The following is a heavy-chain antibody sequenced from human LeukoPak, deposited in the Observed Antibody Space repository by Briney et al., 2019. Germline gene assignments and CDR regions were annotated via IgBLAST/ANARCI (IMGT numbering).Heavy chain of an antibody. J-gene: IGHJ4*02. D-gene: IGHD6-13*01. CDR3: ARDLRPGIAAGLFDY. CDR1: GFTFSSYG. CDR2: IWYDGSNK. Sequence: LPGGSLRLSCAASGFTFSSYGMHWVRQAPGKGLEWVAVIWYDGSNKYYADSVKGRFTISRDNSKNTLYLQMNSLRAEDTAVYYCARDLRPGIAAGLFDYWGQGTLVTVSS. V-gene: IGHV3-33*01.